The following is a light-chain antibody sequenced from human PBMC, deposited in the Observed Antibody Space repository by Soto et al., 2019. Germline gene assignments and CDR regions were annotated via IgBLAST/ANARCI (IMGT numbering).Light chain of an antibody. Sequence: DIRMTQSPSSLSSSVLDIFSITCLASQSISNHLNWYQQKPGKAPKTLIYAASSLHSGVPSRFSGSGFGTDFTLTISSLQPEDFATYYCQHYNGYPQTFGQGTRLEIK. J-gene: IGKJ5*01. CDR1: QSISNH. CDR2: AAS. CDR3: QHYNGYPQT. V-gene: IGKV1-16*01.